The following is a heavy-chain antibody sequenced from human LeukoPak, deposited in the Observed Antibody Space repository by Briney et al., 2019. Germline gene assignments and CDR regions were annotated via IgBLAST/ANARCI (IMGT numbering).Heavy chain of an antibody. Sequence: RSETLSLTCTVYGGSVSSDYWTWIRQAPGKGLEWIGYIFSRGNTEYHPSLKSRATISVDTSKNQCSLTLNSVTAADTAVYYCARVLYRGENWFDPWGQGTLVTVSS. CDR1: GGSVSSDY. J-gene: IGHJ5*02. CDR3: ARVLYRGENWFDP. D-gene: IGHD3-10*01. V-gene: IGHV4-59*02. CDR2: IFSRGNT.